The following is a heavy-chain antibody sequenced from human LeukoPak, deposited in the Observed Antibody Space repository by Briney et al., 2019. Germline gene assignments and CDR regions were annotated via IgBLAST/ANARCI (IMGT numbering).Heavy chain of an antibody. V-gene: IGHV4-59*01. J-gene: IGHJ6*02. CDR1: GGSISRYY. CDR2: IYYSGST. D-gene: IGHD3-10*01. Sequence: SETLSLTCTVSGGSISRYYWSWIRHPPGKGLEGIGYIYYSGSTNYNPSLKSRVTISVDTSKNQFSLKLSSVTAADTAVYYCARVLNTMVRGVFYGMDVWGQGTTVTVSS. CDR3: ARVLNTMVRGVFYGMDV.